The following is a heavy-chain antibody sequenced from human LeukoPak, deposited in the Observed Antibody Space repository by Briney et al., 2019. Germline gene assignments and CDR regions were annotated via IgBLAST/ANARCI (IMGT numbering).Heavy chain of an antibody. J-gene: IGHJ5*02. Sequence: PSETLSLTCAVHGGSLSGFYWSWIRQPPGKGLEWIGEINHSGTTNYNPTLKSRVTISVDTSKNQVSLDLASVTAVDTAVYYCARASSFDKTTRWNPAYFGPWGPGSLVTVAS. CDR2: INHSGTT. D-gene: IGHD1-1*01. V-gene: IGHV4-34*01. CDR1: GGSLSGFY. CDR3: ARASSFDKTTRWNPAYFGP.